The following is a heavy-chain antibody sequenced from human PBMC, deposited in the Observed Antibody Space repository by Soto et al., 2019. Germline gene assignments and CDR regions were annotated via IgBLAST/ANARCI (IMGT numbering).Heavy chain of an antibody. Sequence: ASVKVSCEASGYTFTSYGISWVRQAPGQGLEWMGWISAYNGNTNYAQKLQGRVTMTTDTSTSTAYMELRSLRSDDTAVYYCARDRKYDFWSGYLSWFDPWGQGTLVTVS. CDR1: GYTFTSYG. J-gene: IGHJ5*02. D-gene: IGHD3-3*01. CDR3: ARDRKYDFWSGYLSWFDP. CDR2: ISAYNGNT. V-gene: IGHV1-18*04.